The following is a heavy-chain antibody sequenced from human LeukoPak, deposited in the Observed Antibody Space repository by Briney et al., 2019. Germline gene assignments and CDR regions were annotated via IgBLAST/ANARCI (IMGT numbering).Heavy chain of an antibody. J-gene: IGHJ4*02. CDR3: ARDQEGFDY. CDR2: IYPRDGST. CDR1: GCTFTSNY. Sequence: ASVKGSCKASGCTFTSNYIHWVRQAPGQGLEWMGMIYPRDGSTSYAQKFQGRVTVTRDTSTSTVHVELSGLRSEDTAVYYCARDQEGFDYWGQGTLVTVSS. V-gene: IGHV1-46*01.